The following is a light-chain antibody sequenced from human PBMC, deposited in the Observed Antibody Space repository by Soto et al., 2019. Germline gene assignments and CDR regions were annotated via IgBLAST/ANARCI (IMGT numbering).Light chain of an antibody. J-gene: IGKJ2*01. CDR2: GAS. V-gene: IGKV3-15*01. CDR3: QQYNDWPGT. CDR1: QSVRSN. Sequence: EIVMTQSPGTLSVSAGERATLSCRASQSVRSNLAWYQQTPGPAPRLLIYGASTRAHGIPARFSGSGSGTEITLTISSLQSEDFAVYYCQQYNDWPGTFGQGTTLEVK.